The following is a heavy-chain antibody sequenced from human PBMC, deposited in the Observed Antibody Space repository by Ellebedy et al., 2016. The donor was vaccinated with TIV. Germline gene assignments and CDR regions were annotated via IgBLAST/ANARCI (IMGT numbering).Heavy chain of an antibody. V-gene: IGHV2-70*17. J-gene: IGHJ4*02. D-gene: IGHD6-19*01. Sequence: SGPTLVKPTQTLTLTCTFSGFSLSTSRLSVSWIRQPPGKALEWLARIDWDDDKFYSTSLRTRLTISKDSSENQVVLTMTNMDPEDTATYYCARISSGWGFDCWGQGTLVTVSS. CDR1: GFSLSTSRLS. CDR2: IDWDDDK. CDR3: ARISSGWGFDC.